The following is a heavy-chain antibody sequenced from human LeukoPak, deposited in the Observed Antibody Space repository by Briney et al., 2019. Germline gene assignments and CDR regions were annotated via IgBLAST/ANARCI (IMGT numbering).Heavy chain of an antibody. Sequence: PGGSLRLSCAASGFTFSSYWMSWVRQAPGKGLEWVANIKRDGSETYYMDSVKGRFTISRDNAKNSLSLQMVSLRAEDTAVYYCARGRYSSTTYYFDYWGQGTPVTVSS. CDR1: GFTFSSYW. CDR2: IKRDGSET. J-gene: IGHJ4*02. CDR3: ARGRYSSTTYYFDY. V-gene: IGHV3-7*03. D-gene: IGHD5-18*01.